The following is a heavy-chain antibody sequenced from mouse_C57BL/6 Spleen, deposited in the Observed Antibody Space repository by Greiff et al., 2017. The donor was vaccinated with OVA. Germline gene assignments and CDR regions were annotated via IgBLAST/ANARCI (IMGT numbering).Heavy chain of an antibody. Sequence: EVQLQQSGPELVKPGASVKMSCKASGYTFTDYNMHWVKQSHGKSLEWIGYINPNNGGTSYNQKFKGKATLTVNKSSSTAYMELRSLTSEDSAVYYCASPYGSSYDFDYWGQGTTLTVSS. CDR3: ASPYGSSYDFDY. J-gene: IGHJ2*01. V-gene: IGHV1-22*01. CDR1: GYTFTDYN. D-gene: IGHD1-1*01. CDR2: INPNNGGT.